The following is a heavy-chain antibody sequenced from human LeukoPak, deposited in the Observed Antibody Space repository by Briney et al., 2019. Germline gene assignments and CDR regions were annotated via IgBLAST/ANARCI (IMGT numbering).Heavy chain of an antibody. D-gene: IGHD4-23*01. CDR2: ISSSSSYI. J-gene: IGHJ4*02. CDR3: ASPRVVTAYFDY. CDR1: GFTFSSYS. V-gene: IGHV3-21*01. Sequence: GGSLRLSCAASGFTFSSYSMNWVRQAPGKGLEWVSSISSSSSYIYYADSVKGRFTISRDNAKNSLYLQMNSLRAEDTAVYYCASPRVVTAYFDYWGQGTLVTVSS.